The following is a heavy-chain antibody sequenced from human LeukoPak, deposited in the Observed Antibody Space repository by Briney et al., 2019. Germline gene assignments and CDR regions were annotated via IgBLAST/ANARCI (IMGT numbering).Heavy chain of an antibody. V-gene: IGHV4-38-2*02. D-gene: IGHD5-24*01. CDR3: ARQPYGGDNSCFDF. CDR2: VFQSGTT. Sequence: SETLSLTCTVSGYSISSGYYWGWVRQPPGKGLEWIGGVFQSGTTYCNPALQSRVTISMDKSKNQFSLKLNSVTAADTAVYYCARQPYGGDNSCFDFWGQGTLVTVSS. J-gene: IGHJ4*02. CDR1: GYSISSGYY.